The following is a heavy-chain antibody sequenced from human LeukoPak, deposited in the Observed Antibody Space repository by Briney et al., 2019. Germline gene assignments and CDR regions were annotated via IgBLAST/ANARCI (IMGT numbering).Heavy chain of an antibody. CDR3: ARSRTSSSWYSVIQH. D-gene: IGHD6-13*01. CDR1: GYTFTRYY. CDR2: INPSGGST. J-gene: IGHJ1*01. V-gene: IGHV1-46*01. Sequence: GASVKVSCKASGYTFTRYYMHWVRQAPGQGLDWMGIINPSGGSTSYAQKFQGRVTMTRDTSTSTVYMELSSLRSEGTAVYYCARSRTSSSWYSVIQHWGQGTLVTVSS.